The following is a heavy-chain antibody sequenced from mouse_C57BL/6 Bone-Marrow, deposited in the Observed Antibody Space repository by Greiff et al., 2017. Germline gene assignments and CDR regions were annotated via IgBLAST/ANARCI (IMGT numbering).Heavy chain of an antibody. CDR2: IDPETGGT. CDR1: GYTFTDYE. J-gene: IGHJ1*03. Sequence: VQLQQSGAELVRPGASVTLSCKASGYTFTDYEMHWVKQTPVHGLEWIGAIDPETGGTAYNQKFKGKAILTADKSSSTAYMELRSLTSEDSAVYYCTRSLYYYGSSYWYFDVWGTGTTVTVSS. CDR3: TRSLYYYGSSYWYFDV. D-gene: IGHD1-1*01. V-gene: IGHV1-15*01.